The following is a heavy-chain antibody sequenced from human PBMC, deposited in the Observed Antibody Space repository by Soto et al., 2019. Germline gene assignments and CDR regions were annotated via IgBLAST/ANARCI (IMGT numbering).Heavy chain of an antibody. CDR3: AKIGGGCSGGSWPLTYCCYAMDV. CDR1: GFTFSSYG. D-gene: IGHD2-15*01. Sequence: GGSLSLSCAASGFTFSSYGMHWVRQAPGKGLEGVAVISYDGSNKYYADSVKGRFTISRDNSKNTLYLQMNSLRAEDTAVYYCAKIGGGCSGGSWPLTYCCYAMDVRGQGTTATLSS. J-gene: IGHJ6*02. V-gene: IGHV3-30*18. CDR2: ISYDGSNK.